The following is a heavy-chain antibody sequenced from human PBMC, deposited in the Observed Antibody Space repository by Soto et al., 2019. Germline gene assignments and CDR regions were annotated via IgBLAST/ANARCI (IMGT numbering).Heavy chain of an antibody. J-gene: IGHJ4*02. V-gene: IGHV3-30-3*01. CDR3: ARAAKMKRITMVRGVPGYFDY. CDR1: GFTFSSYA. Sequence: HPGGSLRLSCAASGFTFSSYAMHWVRQAPGKGLEWVAVISYDGSNKYYADSVKGRFTISRDNSKNTLYLQMNSLRAEDTAVYYCARAAKMKRITMVRGVPGYFDYWGQGTLVTVSS. CDR2: ISYDGSNK. D-gene: IGHD3-10*01.